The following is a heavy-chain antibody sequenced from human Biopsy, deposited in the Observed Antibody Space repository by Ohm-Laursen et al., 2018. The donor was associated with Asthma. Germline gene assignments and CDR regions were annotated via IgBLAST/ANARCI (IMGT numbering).Heavy chain of an antibody. Sequence: ESLRISCKASGYIFTSYWIGWGRQMPEKGLEWMGIIFPGDSDTIYSPSFQGQVTISADKSISTAYLQWSSLKASDTAIYYCARLAYGSGSFFDFWGQGTLVTVAS. D-gene: IGHD3-10*01. CDR3: ARLAYGSGSFFDF. J-gene: IGHJ4*02. V-gene: IGHV5-51*01. CDR2: IFPGDSDT. CDR1: GYIFTSYW.